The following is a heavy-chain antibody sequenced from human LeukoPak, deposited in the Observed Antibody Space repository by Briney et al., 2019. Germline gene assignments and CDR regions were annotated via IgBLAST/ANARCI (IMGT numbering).Heavy chain of an antibody. D-gene: IGHD5-18*01. V-gene: IGHV3-23*01. CDR2: ISDAGGNT. CDR3: ARGDSYGYSGFDY. CDR1: GFTFAGYA. J-gene: IGHJ4*02. Sequence: GGSLRLSCAASGFTFAGYAMTWVRQAPGKGLEWVSAISDAGGNTHYADSVKGRFTISRDNAKNTLYLQMNSLRAEDTAVYYCARGDSYGYSGFDYWGQGTLVTISS.